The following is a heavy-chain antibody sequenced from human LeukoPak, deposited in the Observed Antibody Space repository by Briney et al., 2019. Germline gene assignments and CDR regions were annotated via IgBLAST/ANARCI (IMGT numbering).Heavy chain of an antibody. CDR3: AKGGGYTLDLADY. CDR1: GFTFSSYA. D-gene: IGHD2-2*02. CDR2: ISSSGGST. J-gene: IGHJ4*02. Sequence: GGSLRLSCAASGFTFSSYAMSWVRQAPGKGLEWVSAISSSGGSTYYADSVKGRFTISRDNSKNTLYLQMNTLRAEDTAVYFCAKGGGYTLDLADYWGQGTLVTVSS. V-gene: IGHV3-23*01.